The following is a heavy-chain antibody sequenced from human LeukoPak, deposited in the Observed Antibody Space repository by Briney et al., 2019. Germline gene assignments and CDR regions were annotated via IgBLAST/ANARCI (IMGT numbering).Heavy chain of an antibody. CDR3: ARGWTYYYGSGSDY. CDR2: ISSSGSTI. V-gene: IGHV3-48*03. Sequence: GGSLRLSCAASGFTFSSYEMNWVRQAPGKGLEWVSYISSSGSTIYYADSVKGRFTISRDNAKNSLYLQMNSLRAEDTAVYYCARGWTYYYGSGSDYWGQGTLVTVSS. D-gene: IGHD3-10*01. CDR1: GFTFSSYE. J-gene: IGHJ4*02.